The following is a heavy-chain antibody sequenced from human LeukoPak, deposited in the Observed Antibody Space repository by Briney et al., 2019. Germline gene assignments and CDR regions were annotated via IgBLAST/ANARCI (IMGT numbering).Heavy chain of an antibody. J-gene: IGHJ4*02. Sequence: GESLKISCKGSGYSFTSYWIGWVCQMPGKGLEWMGFIYPGDSDTRYSPSFQGQVTISADKSISTAYLQWSSLKASDTAMYYCARYSSSSKGGIDYWGQGTLVTVSS. V-gene: IGHV5-51*01. D-gene: IGHD6-6*01. CDR1: GYSFTSYW. CDR3: ARYSSSSKGGIDY. CDR2: IYPGDSDT.